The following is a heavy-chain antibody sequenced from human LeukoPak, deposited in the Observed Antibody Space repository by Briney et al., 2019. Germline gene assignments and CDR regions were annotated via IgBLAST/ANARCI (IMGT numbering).Heavy chain of an antibody. V-gene: IGHV1-69*05. CDR2: IIPIFGTA. D-gene: IGHD4-17*01. Sequence: SVKVSCKASGGTFSSYAISWVRQAPGQGLEWMGRIIPIFGTANYAQKFQGRVTITTDESTSTAYMELSSLRSEDTAVYYCARDKDYDPIGRFVYWGQGTLVTVSS. J-gene: IGHJ4*02. CDR1: GGTFSSYA. CDR3: ARDKDYDPIGRFVY.